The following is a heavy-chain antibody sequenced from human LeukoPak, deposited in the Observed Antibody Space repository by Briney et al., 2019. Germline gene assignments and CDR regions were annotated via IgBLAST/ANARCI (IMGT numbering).Heavy chain of an antibody. J-gene: IGHJ4*02. CDR2: IWYDGSNK. V-gene: IGHV3-33*01. CDR1: GFTFSSYG. D-gene: IGHD4-11*01. CDR3: VRGATVTATVSDPFDY. Sequence: PGGSLRLSCAASGFTFSSYGMHWVRQAPGKGLEWVAVIWYDGSNKYYADSVKGRFTTSRDNSKNTLYLQMNSLRAEDTAVYYCVRGATVTATVSDPFDYWGQGTQVTVSS.